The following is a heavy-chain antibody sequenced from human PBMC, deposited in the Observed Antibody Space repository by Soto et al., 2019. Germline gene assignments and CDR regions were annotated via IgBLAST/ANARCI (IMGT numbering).Heavy chain of an antibody. J-gene: IGHJ6*02. CDR2: IHQDGNEK. CDR1: RFTFSTYW. Sequence: VQLVESGGGLVQPGGSLRLSCAASRFTFSTYWMTWVRLTPGKGLEWVANIHQDGNEKYYMDSVKGRFTISRDNAKNSLYLQMTSLRAEDTAVYYCAGGNALDVWGQGTTVTVSS. CDR3: AGGNALDV. V-gene: IGHV3-7*01.